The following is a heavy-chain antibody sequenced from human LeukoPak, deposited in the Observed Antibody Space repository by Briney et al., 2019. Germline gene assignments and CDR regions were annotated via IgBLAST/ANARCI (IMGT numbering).Heavy chain of an antibody. J-gene: IGHJ4*02. CDR3: AAYCSGGSCYLGDFDY. Sequence: ASVKVSCKASGYTFTGYYMHWVRQAPGQGLEWMGWINPNSGGTNYAQKFQGRVTMTRDTSISTAYMELSRLRSDDTAVYYCAAYCSGGSCYLGDFDYWGQGTLVTVSS. V-gene: IGHV1-2*02. D-gene: IGHD2-15*01. CDR1: GYTFTGYY. CDR2: INPNSGGT.